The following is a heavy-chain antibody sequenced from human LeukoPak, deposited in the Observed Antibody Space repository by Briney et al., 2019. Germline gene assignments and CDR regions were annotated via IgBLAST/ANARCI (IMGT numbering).Heavy chain of an antibody. CDR2: TYYWSKWYN. J-gene: IGHJ4*02. D-gene: IGHD3-10*01. V-gene: IGHV6-1*01. Sequence: SQTLSLTCAISGDSVSSNSAAWNWIRQSPSRGLEWLGRTYYWSKWYNDYAVSVKSRITINPDTSKNQFSLQLNSVTPEDTAVYYCARDGTYYYGSGSYPYFDYWGQGTLVTVSS. CDR1: GDSVSSNSAA. CDR3: ARDGTYYYGSGSYPYFDY.